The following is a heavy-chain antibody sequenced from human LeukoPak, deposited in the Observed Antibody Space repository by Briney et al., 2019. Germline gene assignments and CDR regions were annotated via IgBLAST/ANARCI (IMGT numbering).Heavy chain of an antibody. V-gene: IGHV3-48*01. CDR3: AKDAYYDFWSGYFPMDV. CDR2: ISSSTTNM. D-gene: IGHD3-3*01. J-gene: IGHJ6*04. Sequence: GGSLRLSCAASGFTFSIYIMNWVRQAPGKGLEWVSYISSSTTNMYYADSVKGRFTISRDNSKNTLYLQMNSLRAEDTAVYYCAKDAYYDFWSGYFPMDVWGKGTTVTVSS. CDR1: GFTFSIYI.